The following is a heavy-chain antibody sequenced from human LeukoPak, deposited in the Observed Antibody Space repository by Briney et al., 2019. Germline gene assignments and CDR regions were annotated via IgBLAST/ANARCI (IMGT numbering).Heavy chain of an antibody. Sequence: GGSLRLSCAASGFTFSSYDMSWVRQAPGKGLEWVSAISGSGGSTYYADSVKGRFTISRDNSKNTLYLQMNSLRAEDTAVYYCAKDQGAYYDFWSGYYRPDYFDYWGQGTLVTVSS. CDR2: ISGSGGST. J-gene: IGHJ4*02. V-gene: IGHV3-23*01. D-gene: IGHD3-3*01. CDR3: AKDQGAYYDFWSGYYRPDYFDY. CDR1: GFTFSSYD.